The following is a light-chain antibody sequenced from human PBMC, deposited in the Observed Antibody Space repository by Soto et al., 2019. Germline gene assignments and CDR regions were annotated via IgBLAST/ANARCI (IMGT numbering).Light chain of an antibody. Sequence: EIVLTQSPGTLSLSPGERVTLSCRASQSLSSNYLAWYQQKPGQAPRLLMYGTSNRPTGIPDRFSGSGSGTDFTLTISRLEPEDFAVYYCQQYASSPPYTFGQGTKLDIK. CDR2: GTS. J-gene: IGKJ2*01. V-gene: IGKV3-20*01. CDR1: QSLSSNY. CDR3: QQYASSPPYT.